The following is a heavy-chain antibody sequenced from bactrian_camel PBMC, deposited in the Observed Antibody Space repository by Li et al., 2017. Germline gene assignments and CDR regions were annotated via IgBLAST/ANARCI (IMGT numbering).Heavy chain of an antibody. CDR2: IDSDGIE. D-gene: IGHD1*01. CDR3: AADRMACLRPSVQLTAYNF. CDR1: GYTVSRGY. V-gene: IGHV3S53*01. J-gene: IGHJ4*01. Sequence: HVQLVESGGGSVQAGGSLRLSCAASGYTVSRGYMAWFRQAPGKEREGVAAIDSDGIESYTDSVKGRFTVSPGNATNTVSLQMNSLKPEDTAMYYCAADRMACLRPSVQLTAYNFWGQGTQVTVS.